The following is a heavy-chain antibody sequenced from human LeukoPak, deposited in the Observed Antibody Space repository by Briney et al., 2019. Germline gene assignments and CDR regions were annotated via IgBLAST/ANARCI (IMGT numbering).Heavy chain of an antibody. V-gene: IGHV5-51*01. D-gene: IGHD6-6*01. Sequence: GESLKISCKGPGCSFTTYWIGWVRQMPGKGLEWVGIIYPGDSDTRYSPSFQGQVTISADKSISTAYLQWSSLKASDTAMYYCATPYTTSSIAYWGQGTLVTVSS. CDR2: IYPGDSDT. J-gene: IGHJ4*02. CDR1: GCSFTTYW. CDR3: ATPYTTSSIAY.